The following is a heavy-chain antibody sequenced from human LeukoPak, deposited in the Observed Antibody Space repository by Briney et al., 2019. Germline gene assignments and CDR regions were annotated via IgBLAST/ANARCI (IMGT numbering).Heavy chain of an antibody. Sequence: SETLSLTCTVSGGSISSSSYYWGWIRQPPGKGLEWIGSIYSSGNTFYNPSLKSRVTISVDTSKNQFSLKLNSVTAADTAVYYCARVNIAVVPSTNFDYWGQGTLVTVSS. D-gene: IGHD2-2*01. CDR2: IYSSGNT. CDR1: GGSISSSSYY. J-gene: IGHJ4*02. CDR3: ARVNIAVVPSTNFDY. V-gene: IGHV4-39*07.